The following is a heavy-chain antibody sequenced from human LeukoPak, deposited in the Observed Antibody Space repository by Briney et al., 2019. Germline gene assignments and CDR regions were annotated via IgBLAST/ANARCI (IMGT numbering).Heavy chain of an antibody. Sequence: PSETLSLTCAVYGGSFSGYYWSWIRQPPGKGLEWIGEINHSESTNYNPSLKSRVTISVDTSKNQFSLKLSSVTAADTAVYYCARVSKVHNGEQLLDYWGQGTLVTVSS. D-gene: IGHD5-18*01. V-gene: IGHV4-34*01. CDR2: INHSEST. CDR3: ARVSKVHNGEQLLDY. J-gene: IGHJ4*02. CDR1: GGSFSGYY.